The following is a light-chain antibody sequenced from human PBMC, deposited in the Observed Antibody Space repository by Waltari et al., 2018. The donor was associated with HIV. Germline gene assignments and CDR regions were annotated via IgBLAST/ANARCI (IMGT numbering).Light chain of an antibody. CDR1: QSLLHSNGYNY. Sequence: DIVMTQSPLSLPVTPGEPASISCRSSQSLLHSNGYNYLDWYLQKPGQSPRLLIYLGSNRASGVPDRFSGSGSGTDFTLKISRVEAEDVAVYYCMQALQTPYTFGQGTKLEIK. CDR3: MQALQTPYT. J-gene: IGKJ2*01. V-gene: IGKV2-28*01. CDR2: LGS.